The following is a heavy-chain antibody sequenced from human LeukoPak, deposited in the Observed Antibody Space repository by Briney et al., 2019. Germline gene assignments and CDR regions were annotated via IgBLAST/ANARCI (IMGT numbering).Heavy chain of an antibody. J-gene: IGHJ4*02. Sequence: GGSLRLSCAASGFTFSSYEMNWVRQAPGKGLEWVSYISSSGSTIYYADSVKGRFTISRDNAKNSLYLQMNSLRAEDTAVYYCARDRTVRRWLQSQPCGIDCWGQGTLVTVSS. CDR1: GFTFSSYE. CDR2: ISSSGSTI. CDR3: ARDRTVRRWLQSQPCGIDC. D-gene: IGHD5-24*01. V-gene: IGHV3-48*03.